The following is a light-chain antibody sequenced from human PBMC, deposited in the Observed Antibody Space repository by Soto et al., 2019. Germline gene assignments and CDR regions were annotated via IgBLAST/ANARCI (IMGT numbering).Light chain of an antibody. CDR2: AAS. CDR1: QGIRNY. J-gene: IGKJ1*01. CDR3: QKYNTAPQT. V-gene: IGKV1-27*01. Sequence: DIQMTQSPSSLSASVGDRVTITCRASQGIRNYLAWYQQKPGKVPKLLIYAASTLQSGVPSRFSGSGSGTDFTLTISSLQPEDFGVYFCQKYNTAPQTFGQGTTVEIK.